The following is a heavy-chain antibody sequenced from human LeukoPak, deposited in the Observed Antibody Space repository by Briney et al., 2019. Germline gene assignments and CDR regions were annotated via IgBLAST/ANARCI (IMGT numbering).Heavy chain of an antibody. Sequence: SETLSLTCAVYGGSFSGYYWSWIRQPPGKGLEWIGEINHSGSTNYNPSLKSRVTISVDTSKNQFSLQLNSVTPEDTAVYYCARLVAVAGTDMHNWFDPWGQGTLVTVSS. CDR1: GGSFSGYY. CDR3: ARLVAVAGTDMHNWFDP. J-gene: IGHJ5*02. CDR2: INHSGST. D-gene: IGHD6-19*01. V-gene: IGHV4-34*01.